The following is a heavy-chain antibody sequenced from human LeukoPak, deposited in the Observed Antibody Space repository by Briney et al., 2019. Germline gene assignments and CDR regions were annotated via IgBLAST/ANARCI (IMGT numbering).Heavy chain of an antibody. J-gene: IGHJ6*03. Sequence: PSETLSLTCAVYGGSFSGYYWNWIRQPPGKGLEWIGEIHHSGRTNYNPPLKSRVTISVDKSKNQFSLKLSSVTAADTAVYYCARLRGFGADYYYYMDVWGKGTTVTVSS. CDR1: GGSFSGYY. D-gene: IGHD3-10*01. V-gene: IGHV4-34*01. CDR3: ARLRGFGADYYYYMDV. CDR2: IHHSGRT.